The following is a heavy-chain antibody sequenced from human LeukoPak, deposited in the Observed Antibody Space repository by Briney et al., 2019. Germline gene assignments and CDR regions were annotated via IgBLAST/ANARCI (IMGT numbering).Heavy chain of an antibody. J-gene: IGHJ6*02. CDR3: ASPGYSYGQYYYGMDV. CDR2: ISYDGSNK. V-gene: IGHV3-30*03. Sequence: GRSLRLSCAASGFTFSSYGMHWVRQAPGKGLEWVAVISYDGSNKYYADSVKGRFTISRDNSKNTLYLQMSSLRAEDTAVYYCASPGYSYGQYYYGMDVWGQGTTVTVSS. D-gene: IGHD5-18*01. CDR1: GFTFSSYG.